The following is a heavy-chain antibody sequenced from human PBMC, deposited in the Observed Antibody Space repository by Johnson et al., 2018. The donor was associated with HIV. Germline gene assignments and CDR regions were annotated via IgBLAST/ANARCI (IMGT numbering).Heavy chain of an antibody. J-gene: IGHJ3*02. CDR2: IKQDGSEK. D-gene: IGHD3-22*01. CDR3: ARDPVSHYYDSSGSLDDAFDI. V-gene: IGHV3-7*01. CDR1: GFTFSSYW. Sequence: VHLVESGGGVVQPGRSLRLSCAASGFTFSSYWMSWVRQAPGKGLEWVANIKQDGSEKYYVDSVKGRFTISRDNAKNSLYLQMNSLRAEDTAVYYCARDPVSHYYDSSGSLDDAFDIWGQGTMVTVSS.